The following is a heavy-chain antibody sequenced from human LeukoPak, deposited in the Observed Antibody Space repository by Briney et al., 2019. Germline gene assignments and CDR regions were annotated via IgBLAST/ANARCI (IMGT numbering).Heavy chain of an antibody. D-gene: IGHD5-24*01. V-gene: IGHV4-34*01. CDR2: INHSAST. Sequence: PSETLSLTCAVYGGSFSGYYWSWIRQPLGKGLEWIGEINHSASTNYNPSLKSRVTISVDTSKNQFSLKLSSVTAADTAVYYCARGGATEGNNWFDPWGQGTLVTVSS. CDR3: ARGGATEGNNWFDP. CDR1: GGSFSGYY. J-gene: IGHJ5*02.